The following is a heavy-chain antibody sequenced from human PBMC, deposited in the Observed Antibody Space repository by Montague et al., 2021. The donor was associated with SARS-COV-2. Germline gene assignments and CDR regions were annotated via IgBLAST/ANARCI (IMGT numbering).Heavy chain of an antibody. CDR2: MYNSRSS. CDR3: ARILGTYYDFWSGERAIDAFDI. D-gene: IGHD3-3*01. V-gene: IGHV4-4*09. Sequence: SETLSLTCTVSGGSISAYYWSWIRQPPGKGLEWIAYMYNSRSSNYNPSLKSRVSISVDTSKNQFSLNLSSVTAADTAVYYCARILGTYYDFWSGERAIDAFDIWGQGTMVTVSS. J-gene: IGHJ3*02. CDR1: GGSISAYY.